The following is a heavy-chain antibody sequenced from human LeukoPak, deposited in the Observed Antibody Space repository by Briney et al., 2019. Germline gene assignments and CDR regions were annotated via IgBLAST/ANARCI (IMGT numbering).Heavy chain of an antibody. Sequence: PGGSLRLSCAASGFTLSSYEMNWVRQAPGKGLEWVSYISSSGSTIYYADSMKGRFTISRDNAKNSLYLQMNSLRAEDTAVYYCARVARYCSSTSCYSAGDYYYYGMDVWGKGTTVTVSS. CDR2: ISSSGSTI. V-gene: IGHV3-48*03. J-gene: IGHJ6*04. D-gene: IGHD2-2*01. CDR1: GFTLSSYE. CDR3: ARVARYCSSTSCYSAGDYYYYGMDV.